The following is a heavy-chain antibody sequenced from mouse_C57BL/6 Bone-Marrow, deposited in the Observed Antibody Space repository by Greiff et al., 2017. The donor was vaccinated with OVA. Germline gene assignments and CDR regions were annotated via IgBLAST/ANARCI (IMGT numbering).Heavy chain of an antibody. CDR2: FHPYNDDT. CDR1: GYTFTTYP. D-gene: IGHD2-4*01. CDR3: ARPGDYDGDWFAY. Sequence: VKLMESGAELVKPGASVQMSCKASGYTFTTYPIEWMKQNHGKSLEWIGNFHPYNDDTKYNEKFKGKATLTVEKSSSTVYLELSRLTSDDSAVYYCARPGDYDGDWFAYWGQGTLVTVSA. V-gene: IGHV1-47*01. J-gene: IGHJ3*01.